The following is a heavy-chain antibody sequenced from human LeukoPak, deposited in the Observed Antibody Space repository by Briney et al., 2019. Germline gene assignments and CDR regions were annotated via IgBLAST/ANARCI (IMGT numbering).Heavy chain of an antibody. CDR1: GFTVSRNY. Sequence: GGSLRLSCAASGFTVSRNYMSWVRQAPGKGLEWVSIIYSGGNTYYADSVKGRFTISRDNSKNTLYLQMNSLRAEDTAVYYCARDVPRYCSGGSCYLPWFDPWGQGTLVTVSS. V-gene: IGHV3-66*01. D-gene: IGHD2-15*01. J-gene: IGHJ5*02. CDR2: IYSGGNT. CDR3: ARDVPRYCSGGSCYLPWFDP.